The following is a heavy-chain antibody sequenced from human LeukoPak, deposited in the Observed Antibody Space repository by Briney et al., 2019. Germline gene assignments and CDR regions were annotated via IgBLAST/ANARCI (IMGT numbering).Heavy chain of an antibody. CDR2: ISYDGSNK. CDR3: AKDRREMVRGDPADY. CDR1: GFTFSSYS. J-gene: IGHJ4*02. Sequence: GGSLRLSCAASGFTFSSYSMHWVRQAPGKGLEWVAVISYDGSNKYYADSVKGRFTISRDNSKNTLYLQMNSLRAEDTAVYYCAKDRREMVRGDPADYWGQGTLVTVSS. D-gene: IGHD3-10*01. V-gene: IGHV3-30*18.